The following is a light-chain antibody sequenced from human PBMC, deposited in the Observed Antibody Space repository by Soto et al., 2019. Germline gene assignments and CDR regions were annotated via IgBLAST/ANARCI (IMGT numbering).Light chain of an antibody. CDR1: QSVGSH. V-gene: IGKV3-15*01. CDR2: GAS. Sequence: EIVMTQSPVTLSVSPGERATLSCRASQSVGSHLAWYQQRPGQAPRLLIYGASYRATGIPARFSGSGSGTDFTLTICSLQSEDFAVYYCQQYDNWPPFTFGPGTKVDIK. CDR3: QQYDNWPPFT. J-gene: IGKJ3*01.